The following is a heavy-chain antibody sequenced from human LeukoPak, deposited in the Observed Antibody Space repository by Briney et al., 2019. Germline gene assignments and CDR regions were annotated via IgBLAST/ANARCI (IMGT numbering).Heavy chain of an antibody. CDR2: SHSSGDT. Sequence: SETPSLACSVSSVSISSHDWSWVRQSPGKGLEWIGYSHSSGDTSYSPSLKSRVTISLDTSKNQFSLRLSSVTAADTAVYFCAKGEYSRTSYYHYYMDVWGKGTTVTVSS. CDR1: SVSISSHD. D-gene: IGHD6-6*01. J-gene: IGHJ6*03. V-gene: IGHV4-59*11. CDR3: AKGEYSRTSYYHYYMDV.